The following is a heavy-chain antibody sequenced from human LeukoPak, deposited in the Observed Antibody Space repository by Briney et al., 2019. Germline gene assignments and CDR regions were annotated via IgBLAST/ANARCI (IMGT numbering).Heavy chain of an antibody. D-gene: IGHD3-10*01. J-gene: IGHJ4*02. CDR3: ATLGSGSSPFDY. Sequence: ASVKVSCKASGYTFIGYYMHWVRQAPGQGLEWMGWTNPNSGDTKYTQKFQGRVTMTRDTSISTAYMEVSRLRYDDTAVYYCATLGSGSSPFDYWGQGTLVTVSS. CDR2: TNPNSGDT. V-gene: IGHV1-2*02. CDR1: GYTFIGYY.